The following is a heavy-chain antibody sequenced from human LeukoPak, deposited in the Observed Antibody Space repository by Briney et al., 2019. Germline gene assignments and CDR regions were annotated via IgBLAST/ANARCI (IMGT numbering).Heavy chain of an antibody. D-gene: IGHD6-19*01. CDR3: AKDLYSSGWTHFDY. CDR1: GFTFDDYA. CDR2: ISWNSGTI. Sequence: GGSLRLSCAASGFTFDDYAMHWVRHAPGKGLEWVSSISWNSGTIAYVDSVKGRFTISRDNAKNSLYLQMNSLRAEDTALYYCAKDLYSSGWTHFDYWGQGTLVTVSS. J-gene: IGHJ4*02. V-gene: IGHV3-9*01.